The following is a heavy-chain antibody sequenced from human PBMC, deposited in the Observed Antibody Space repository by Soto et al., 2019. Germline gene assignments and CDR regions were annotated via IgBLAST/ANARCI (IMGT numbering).Heavy chain of an antibody. CDR2: IVVGSGNT. Sequence: SVKVSCKASGFTFTSSAVQWVRQARGQRLEWIGWIVVGSGNTNYAQKFQERVTITRDMSTSTAYMELSSLRSEDTAVYYCAAADLDYYDSSGYLNYYYYGMDVWGQGTTVTVSS. J-gene: IGHJ6*02. D-gene: IGHD3-22*01. CDR1: GFTFTSSA. V-gene: IGHV1-58*01. CDR3: AAADLDYYDSSGYLNYYYYGMDV.